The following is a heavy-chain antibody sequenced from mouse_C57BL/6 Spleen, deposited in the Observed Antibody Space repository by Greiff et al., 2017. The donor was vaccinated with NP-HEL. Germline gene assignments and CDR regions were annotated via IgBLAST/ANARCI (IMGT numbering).Heavy chain of an antibody. CDR3: ARDREGPFAY. CDR2: ISYDGSN. Sequence: EVQLQESGPGLVKPSQSLSLTCSVTGYSITSGYYWNWIRQFPGNKLEWMGYISYDGSNNYNPSLKNRISITRDTSKNQFFLKLNSVTTEDTATYYCARDREGPFAYWGQGTLVTVSA. CDR1: GYSITSGYY. D-gene: IGHD3-3*01. J-gene: IGHJ3*01. V-gene: IGHV3-6*01.